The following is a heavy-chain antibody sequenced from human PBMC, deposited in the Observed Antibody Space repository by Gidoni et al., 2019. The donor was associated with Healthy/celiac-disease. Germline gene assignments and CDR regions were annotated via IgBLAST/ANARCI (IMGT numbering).Heavy chain of an antibody. V-gene: IGHV1-69*08. J-gene: IGHJ6*02. D-gene: IGHD6-6*01. CDR2: ILPILGIA. CDR1: GGTFRSYT. Sequence: QVQLVQSGAEVKKPGSSVKVSCKASGGTFRSYTISWVRQAPGQGLEWMGRILPILGIANYAQKFQGRVTITADKSTSTAYIELSSMRSEDTAVYYCARDHREQLGGRDYYDYGMDVWGQGTTVTVSS. CDR3: ARDHREQLGGRDYYDYGMDV.